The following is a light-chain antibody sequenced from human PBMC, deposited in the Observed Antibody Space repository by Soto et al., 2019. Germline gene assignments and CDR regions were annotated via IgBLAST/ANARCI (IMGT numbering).Light chain of an antibody. J-gene: IGLJ1*01. CDR2: LNSDGSH. V-gene: IGLV4-69*01. CDR3: QTWGTGIHYV. CDR1: SGHSSYA. Sequence: QPVLTQSPSASASLGASVKLTCTLSSGHSSYAIAWHQQQPEKGPRYLMKLNSDGSHSKGDGIPDRFSGSSSGAERYLTISNLQSEYEADYYCQTWGTGIHYVFGTGTKLTVL.